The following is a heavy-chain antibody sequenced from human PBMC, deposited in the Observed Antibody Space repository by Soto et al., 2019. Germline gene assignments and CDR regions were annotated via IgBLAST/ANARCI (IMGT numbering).Heavy chain of an antibody. Sequence: VQLVESGGGLVYPGGSLRLSCVGSGFSFSDYSINWVRQAPGKGLQWISYISSRSDAIHYADSVKGRFTVSRDNAKNAVFLQMNSLRDDDTATYYCARLPKGSLVTAWGQGTQVTVSS. J-gene: IGHJ4*02. CDR3: ARLPKGSLVTA. D-gene: IGHD2-21*02. V-gene: IGHV3-48*02. CDR2: ISSRSDAI. CDR1: GFSFSDYS.